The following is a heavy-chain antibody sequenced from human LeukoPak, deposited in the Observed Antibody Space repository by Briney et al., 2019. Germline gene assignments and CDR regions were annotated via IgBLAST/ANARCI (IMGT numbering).Heavy chain of an antibody. D-gene: IGHD2-8*01. Sequence: SETLSLTCAVYGGSFSGYYWSWIRQPPGKGLEWIGEINHSGSTNYNPSLKSRVTISVDTSKNQFSLKLSSVTAADTAVYYCARGSLMVYATPLYYYYGMDVWGQGTTVTVSS. J-gene: IGHJ6*02. V-gene: IGHV4-34*01. CDR1: GGSFSGYY. CDR3: ARGSLMVYATPLYYYYGMDV. CDR2: INHSGST.